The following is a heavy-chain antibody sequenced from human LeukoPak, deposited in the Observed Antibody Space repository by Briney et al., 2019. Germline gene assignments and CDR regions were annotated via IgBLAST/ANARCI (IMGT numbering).Heavy chain of an antibody. D-gene: IGHD3-9*01. CDR1: GYTFTSYY. Sequence: ASVKVSCKASGYTFTSYYMHWVRQAPGQGLEWMGIINPSGGSTSYAQKFQGRVTMTRNTSISTAYMELSSLRSEDTAVYYCARIGRIRYFDWLLHYYYYYMDVWGKGTTVTISS. CDR3: ARIGRIRYFDWLLHYYYYYMDV. V-gene: IGHV1-46*01. J-gene: IGHJ6*03. CDR2: INPSGGST.